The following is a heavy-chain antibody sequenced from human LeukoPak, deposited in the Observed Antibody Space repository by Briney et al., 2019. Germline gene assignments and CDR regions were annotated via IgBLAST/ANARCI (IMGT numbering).Heavy chain of an antibody. CDR3: ATSGYAGWANNY. Sequence: SETLSLTCAVYGVSFSGYYWTWICQPPGKGLEWIGEINHSGTTNYNPSLKSRVTISVDTSKNQFSLKLSSVTAADTAVYYCATSGYAGWANNYWGQGTLVTVSS. V-gene: IGHV4-34*01. CDR2: INHSGTT. J-gene: IGHJ4*02. CDR1: GVSFSGYY. D-gene: IGHD5-12*01.